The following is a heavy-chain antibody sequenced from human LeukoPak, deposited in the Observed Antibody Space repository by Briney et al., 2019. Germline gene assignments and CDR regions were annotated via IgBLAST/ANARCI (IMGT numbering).Heavy chain of an antibody. Sequence: PGRSLRLSCAASGFTFSSYAMHWVRQAPGKGLEWVAVISYDGSNKYYADSVKGRFTISRDNSKNTLYLQMNSLRAEDTAVYYCARDGVTMVRGVIMGYYYMDVWGKGTTVTVSS. CDR2: ISYDGSNK. D-gene: IGHD3-10*01. CDR1: GFTFSSYA. V-gene: IGHV3-30*04. CDR3: ARDGVTMVRGVIMGYYYMDV. J-gene: IGHJ6*03.